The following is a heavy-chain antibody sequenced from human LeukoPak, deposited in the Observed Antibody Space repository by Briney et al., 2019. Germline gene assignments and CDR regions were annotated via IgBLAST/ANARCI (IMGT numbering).Heavy chain of an antibody. CDR1: VGSFSVYY. CDR3: ARLVKRWLQPYYPYYMDV. Sequence: PPETLSLTCALYVGSFSVYYGCSIPPPPGEGLWCIGQIYDSGSTNYHPSRKRQATISADTSKKQFSLKLRSATAADTAVYFCARLVKRWLQPYYPYYMDVWGKGTTVIMSS. D-gene: IGHD5-24*01. J-gene: IGHJ6*03. CDR2: IYDSGST. V-gene: IGHV4-34*01.